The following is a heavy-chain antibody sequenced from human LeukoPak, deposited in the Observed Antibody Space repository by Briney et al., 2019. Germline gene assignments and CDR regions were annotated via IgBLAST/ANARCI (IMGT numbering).Heavy chain of an antibody. CDR1: GYTFTGYH. Sequence: ASVKVSCKASGYTFTGYHIHWVRQAPGQGLEWMGWINPDGGVTKSAQNFQGRVTMTRDKSINTVYMELSGLTSDDTALYYCARGPNHYYYMDFWGTGTTVSASS. J-gene: IGHJ6*03. V-gene: IGHV1-2*02. D-gene: IGHD2-8*01. CDR3: ARGPNHYYYMDF. CDR2: INPDGGVT.